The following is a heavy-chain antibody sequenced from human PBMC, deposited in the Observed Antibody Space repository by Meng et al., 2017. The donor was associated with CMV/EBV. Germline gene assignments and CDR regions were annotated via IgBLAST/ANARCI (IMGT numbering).Heavy chain of an antibody. V-gene: IGHV3-48*03. CDR1: GFTFSSYE. CDR3: ARDRTVTSGLIYYYYYGMDV. D-gene: IGHD4-17*01. Sequence: GESLKTSCAASGFTFSSYEMNWVRQAPGKGLEWVSYISSSGSTIYYADSVKGRFTISRDNAKNSLYLQMNSLRAEDTAVYYCARDRTVTSGLIYYYYYGMDVWGQGTTVTVSS. CDR2: ISSSGSTI. J-gene: IGHJ6*02.